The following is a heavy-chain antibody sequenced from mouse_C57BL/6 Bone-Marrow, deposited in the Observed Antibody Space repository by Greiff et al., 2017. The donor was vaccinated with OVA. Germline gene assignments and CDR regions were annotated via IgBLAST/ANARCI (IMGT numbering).Heavy chain of an antibody. CDR3: ASRSFAY. V-gene: IGHV5-6*02. J-gene: IGHJ3*01. CDR1: GFTFSSYG. CDR2: ISSGGSYT. Sequence: DVKLVESGGDLVKPGGSLKLSCAASGFTFSSYGMSWVRQTPDKRLEWVATISSGGSYTYYPDSVKGRFTISRDNAKNTLYLQMSSLKSEDTAMYYCASRSFAYWGQGTLVTVSA.